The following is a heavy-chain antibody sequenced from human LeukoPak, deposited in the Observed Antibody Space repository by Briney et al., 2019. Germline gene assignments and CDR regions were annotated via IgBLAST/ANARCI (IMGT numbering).Heavy chain of an antibody. CDR1: VFTFSSNA. CDR3: ARDGKGSSGWYWGEHYYYYMDV. Sequence: PGRSLRLSCAAAVFTFSSNAMHWVRQAAGKGLEWVTIRSYDGSNKYYADSVKGRFTISRDNAKNSLYLQMNSLRAEDTAVYYCARDGKGSSGWYWGEHYYYYMDVWGKGTTVTVSS. CDR2: RSYDGSNK. D-gene: IGHD6-19*01. J-gene: IGHJ6*03. V-gene: IGHV3-30*04.